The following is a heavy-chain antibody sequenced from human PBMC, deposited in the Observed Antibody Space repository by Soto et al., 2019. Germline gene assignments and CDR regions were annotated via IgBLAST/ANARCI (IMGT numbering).Heavy chain of an antibody. CDR2: IHHSGST. D-gene: IGHD6-19*01. J-gene: IGHJ4*02. V-gene: IGHV4-4*02. CDR1: GFSLSTTGT. Sequence: GSGPTLVNPTQTLTLTCTFSGFSLSTTGTCVTWVRQPPGKGLEWIAEIHHSGSTNNNPSLRGRVTMSVDKSKNQFSLNLSSVTAADTAVYYCARSFGSYAIDQWGQGTLVTVSS. CDR3: ARSFGSYAIDQ.